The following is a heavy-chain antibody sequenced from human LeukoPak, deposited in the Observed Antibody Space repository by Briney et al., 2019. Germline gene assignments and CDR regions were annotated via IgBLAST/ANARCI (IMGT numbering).Heavy chain of an antibody. J-gene: IGHJ5*02. CDR3: ARGYSSSWNP. Sequence: SETLSLTCTVSGGSISSYYWSWIRQPAGGGLEWIGRIYNSGSTNYNPSLKSRLTMSVDTSKKQFSLKLSSVTAAHTAVYYCARGYSSSWNPWGQGTLVTVSS. CDR2: IYNSGST. CDR1: GGSISSYY. D-gene: IGHD6-13*01. V-gene: IGHV4-4*07.